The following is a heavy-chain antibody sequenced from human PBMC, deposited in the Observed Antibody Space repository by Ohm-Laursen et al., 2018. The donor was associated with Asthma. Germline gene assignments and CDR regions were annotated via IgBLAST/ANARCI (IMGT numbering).Heavy chain of an antibody. CDR3: VRELIEGQGVALYYNYGMDV. CDR2: ISYDGRNK. Sequence: SLRLSCTASGFTFSSYGMHWVRQAPGKGLEWVAVISYDGRNKYYADSVKGRFTISRDNSKNMVYLQMNSLTAEDTAVYYCVRELIEGQGVALYYNYGMDVWGQGTTVTVSS. D-gene: IGHD3-10*01. V-gene: IGHV3-30*03. J-gene: IGHJ6*02. CDR1: GFTFSSYG.